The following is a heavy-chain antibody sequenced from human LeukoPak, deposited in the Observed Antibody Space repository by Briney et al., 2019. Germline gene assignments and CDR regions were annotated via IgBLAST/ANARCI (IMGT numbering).Heavy chain of an antibody. CDR3: VTEGFICGYHGLDS. V-gene: IGHV3-15*01. D-gene: IGHD3-22*01. CDR1: GFTFSNYA. J-gene: IGHJ3*02. Sequence: PGGSLRLSCAASGFTFSNYAMRWVRQAPGKGLEWVGRIKARTNGGTADYSPPVNGRFTISRDDSKNTLYLQMNNLNSDDTAVYFCVTEGFICGYHGLDSWGQGTIVTVSS. CDR2: IKARTNGGTA.